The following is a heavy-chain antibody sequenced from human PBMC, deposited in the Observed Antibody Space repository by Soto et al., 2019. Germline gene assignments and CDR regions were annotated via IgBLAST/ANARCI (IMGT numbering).Heavy chain of an antibody. CDR3: ATSMVRGGNWFDP. D-gene: IGHD3-10*01. CDR1: GGSISIGDYY. Sequence: PSETLSITCTISGGSISIGDYYWSWIRQPPGKGLEWIGYIYYSGSTYYNPSLKSRVTISVDTSKNQFSLKLSSVTAADTAVYYCATSMVRGGNWFDPWGQGTLVTVSS. V-gene: IGHV4-30-4*01. CDR2: IYYSGST. J-gene: IGHJ5*02.